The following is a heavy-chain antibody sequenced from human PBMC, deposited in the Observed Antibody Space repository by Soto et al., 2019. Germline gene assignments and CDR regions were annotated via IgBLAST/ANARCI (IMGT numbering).Heavy chain of an antibody. D-gene: IGHD5-12*01. V-gene: IGHV3-23*01. Sequence: GWSLRLSCASSGFTFISYAMSWVRQAPGKGLEWVSAISGSGGSTYYADSVKGRFTISRDNSKNTLYLRMNSLRAEDTAVYYCAKHWLQRTPYFDYWGQGTLVTVSS. CDR3: AKHWLQRTPYFDY. J-gene: IGHJ4*02. CDR1: GFTFISYA. CDR2: ISGSGGST.